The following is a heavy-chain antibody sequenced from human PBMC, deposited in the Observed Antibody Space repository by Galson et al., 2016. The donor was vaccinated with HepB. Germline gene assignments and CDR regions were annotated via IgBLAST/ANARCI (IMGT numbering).Heavy chain of an antibody. CDR2: LYYSGNT. D-gene: IGHD1-1*01. J-gene: IGHJ4*02. CDR3: ARGNERFFAY. CDR1: GGSISHFY. V-gene: IGHV4-59*08. Sequence: ETLSLTCIVSGGSISHFYWSWIRQPPGKGLEWIGYLYYSGNTNYNPSLKSRVTISVDTSKNQFSLKLSSVAASDTAVYYCARGNERFFAYWGQGTLVTVSS.